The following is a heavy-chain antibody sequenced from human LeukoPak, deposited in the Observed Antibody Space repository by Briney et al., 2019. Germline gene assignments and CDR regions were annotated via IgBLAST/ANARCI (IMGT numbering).Heavy chain of an antibody. J-gene: IGHJ3*02. CDR2: ISYSGNT. CDR1: GGSIISSDYH. Sequence: SETLSLTCTVSGGSIISSDYHWGWVRQPPGKGLEWIGTISYSGNTDYNPSLRSRVTISVDTSDNQFSLRLGSVTAADTAVYHCARHCCSAPSKRVFDIWGQGTMVTVSS. CDR3: ARHCCSAPSKRVFDI. D-gene: IGHD2-15*01. V-gene: IGHV4-39*01.